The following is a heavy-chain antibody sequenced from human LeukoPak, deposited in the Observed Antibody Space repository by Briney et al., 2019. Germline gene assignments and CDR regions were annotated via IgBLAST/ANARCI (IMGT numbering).Heavy chain of an antibody. D-gene: IGHD1-26*01. V-gene: IGHV4-34*01. J-gene: IGHJ4*02. CDR3: ARVGGSYSGVYY. CDR2: INHSGST. Sequence: SETLSLTCAVYGGSSSGYYWSWIRQPPGKGLEWIGEINHSGSTNYNPSLKSRVTISVDTSKNQFSLKLSSVTAADTAVYYCARVGGSYSGVYYWGQGTLVTVSS. CDR1: GGSSSGYY.